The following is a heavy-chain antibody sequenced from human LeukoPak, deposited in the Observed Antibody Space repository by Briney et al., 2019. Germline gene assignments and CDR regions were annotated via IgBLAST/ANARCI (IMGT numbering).Heavy chain of an antibody. J-gene: IGHJ4*02. CDR3: AREKAIGGVIVIPSGY. D-gene: IGHD3-16*02. CDR2: MNPNSGNT. V-gene: IGHV1-8*01. Sequence: ASVKVSCKASGYTFTSYDINWVRQATGQGLEWMGWMNPNSGNTGYAQKFQGRVTMTRDTSISTAYMELSRLRSDDTAVYYCAREKAIGGVIVIPSGYWGQGTLVTVSS. CDR1: GYTFTSYD.